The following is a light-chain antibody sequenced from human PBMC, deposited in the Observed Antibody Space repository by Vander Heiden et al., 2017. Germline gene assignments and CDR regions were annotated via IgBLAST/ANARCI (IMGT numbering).Light chain of an antibody. CDR2: GAS. CDR3: QQYGTSPMT. Sequence: EIVLTQSPGTLSVSPGERATISCRASQSVSSNYLAWYQQNLGQAPRLLIYGASSRAAGIPDRFSGSGSGTDFALTISRLEPEDFALYYCQQYGTSPMTFGQGTKVEVK. V-gene: IGKV3-20*01. J-gene: IGKJ1*01. CDR1: QSVSSNY.